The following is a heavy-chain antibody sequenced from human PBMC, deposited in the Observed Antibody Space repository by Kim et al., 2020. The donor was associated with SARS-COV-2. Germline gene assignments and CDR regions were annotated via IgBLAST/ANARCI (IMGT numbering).Heavy chain of an antibody. CDR2: IKSVSGDT. Sequence: ASVKVSCKASGYTFRGHFIHWVRQSPGQGLEWLGWIKSVSGDTNYAEKIRARVTLTRDPFTSTAYMELSGLTSADTAMYYCAHMGALDFWGQGTMVTV. V-gene: IGHV1-2*02. CDR3: AHMGALDF. J-gene: IGHJ6*02. CDR1: GYTFRGHF.